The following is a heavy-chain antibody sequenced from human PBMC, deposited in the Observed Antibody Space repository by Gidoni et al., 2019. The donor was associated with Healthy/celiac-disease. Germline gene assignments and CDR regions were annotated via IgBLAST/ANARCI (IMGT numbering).Heavy chain of an antibody. Sequence: QVQLVQSGAEVKKPEASGKVSCKVSGYTLTELSMHWVRQAPGKGLEWMGGFDLEDGETIYAQKFQGRVTMTEDTSTDTAYMELSSLRSEDTAVYYCATLFLYHVIRGAPDYWGQGTLVTVSS. J-gene: IGHJ4*02. CDR3: ATLFLYHVIRGAPDY. D-gene: IGHD3-10*01. V-gene: IGHV1-24*01. CDR1: GYTLTELS. CDR2: FDLEDGET.